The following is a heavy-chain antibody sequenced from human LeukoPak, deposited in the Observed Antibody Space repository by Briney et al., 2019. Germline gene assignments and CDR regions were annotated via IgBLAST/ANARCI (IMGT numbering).Heavy chain of an antibody. CDR2: IYSGGST. CDR3: ARDLVSLKFGGVIAPLYFDY. V-gene: IGHV3-53*01. D-gene: IGHD3-16*02. J-gene: IGHJ4*02. CDR1: GFTVSSNY. Sequence: GGSLRLSCAASGFTVSSNYMSWVRQAPGKGLEWVSVIYSGGSTYYADSVKGRFTISRDNSKNTLYLQMNSLRAEDTAVYYCARDLVSLKFGGVIAPLYFDYWGQGTLVTVSS.